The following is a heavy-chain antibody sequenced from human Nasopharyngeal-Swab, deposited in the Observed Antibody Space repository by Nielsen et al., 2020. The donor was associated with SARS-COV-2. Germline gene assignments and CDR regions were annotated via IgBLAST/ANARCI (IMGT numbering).Heavy chain of an antibody. Sequence: WIRQPPGKALEWLAHIFPNDEKSYSTSLKSRLTISKDTSKSQVVLTMTNMDPVDTATYYCARMEGSSSWYYWGQGTLVTVSS. CDR3: ARMEGSSSWYY. V-gene: IGHV2-26*01. J-gene: IGHJ4*02. CDR2: IFPNDEK. D-gene: IGHD6-13*01.